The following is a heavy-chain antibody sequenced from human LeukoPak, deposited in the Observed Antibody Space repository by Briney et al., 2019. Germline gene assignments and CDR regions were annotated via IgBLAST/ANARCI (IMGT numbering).Heavy chain of an antibody. D-gene: IGHD6-13*01. CDR2: IYYSGST. CDR3: ARKVHSSSWSSYYYYMDV. V-gene: IGHV4-39*07. J-gene: IGHJ6*03. Sequence: SETLSLTCTVSGGSISSSSYYWGWIRQPPGKGLEWIGSIYYSGSTYYNPSLKSRVTISVDKSKNQFSLKLSSVTAADTAVYYCARKVHSSSWSSYYYYMDVWGKGTTVTVSS. CDR1: GGSISSSSYY.